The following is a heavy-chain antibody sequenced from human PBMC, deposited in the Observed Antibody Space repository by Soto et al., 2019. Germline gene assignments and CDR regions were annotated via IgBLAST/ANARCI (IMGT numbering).Heavy chain of an antibody. CDR1: GYTFTSYA. D-gene: IGHD1-1*01. V-gene: IGHV1-3*01. CDR2: INAGNGNT. CDR3: ARDGGGTVYFQH. Sequence: ASVKVSCKASGYTFTSYAMHWVRQAPGQRLEWMGWINAGNGNTKYSQKFQGRVTITRDTSASTAYMELSSLRSEDTAVYYCARDGGGTVYFQHWGQGTLVTVSS. J-gene: IGHJ1*01.